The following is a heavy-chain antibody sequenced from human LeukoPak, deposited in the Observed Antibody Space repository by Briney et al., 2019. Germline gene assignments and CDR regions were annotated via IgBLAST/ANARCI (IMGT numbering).Heavy chain of an antibody. D-gene: IGHD4-17*01. J-gene: IGHJ4*02. V-gene: IGHV3-21*01. CDR3: ARAETSGDYPFDY. Sequence: GGSLRLSCAASGFTFSSYNMNWVRQAPGEGLEWVSSISSSSYIYYADSVKGRFTISRDNAKTSLYLQMNSLRAEDTAVYYCARAETSGDYPFDYWGQGTLVTVSS. CDR1: GFTFSSYN. CDR2: ISSSSYI.